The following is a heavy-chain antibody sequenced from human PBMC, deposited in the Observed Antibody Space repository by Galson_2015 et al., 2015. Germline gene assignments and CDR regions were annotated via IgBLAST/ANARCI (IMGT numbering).Heavy chain of an antibody. CDR1: GFTFSSYA. J-gene: IGHJ4*02. CDR2: ISGSGGST. D-gene: IGHD5-18*01. V-gene: IGHV3-23*01. CDR3: AKDLGYSYGRGDY. Sequence: SLRPSCAASGFTFSSYAMSWVRQAPGKGLEWVSAISGSGGSTYYADSVKGRFTISRDNSKNTLYLQMNSLRAEDTAVYYCAKDLGYSYGRGDYWGQGTLVTVSS.